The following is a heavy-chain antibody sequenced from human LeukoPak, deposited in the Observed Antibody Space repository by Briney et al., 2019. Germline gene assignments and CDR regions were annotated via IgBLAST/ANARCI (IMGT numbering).Heavy chain of an antibody. CDR3: AKDRSAVPAASNY. J-gene: IGHJ4*02. CDR2: ISGSGDNT. CDR1: GFTFTNYA. V-gene: IGHV3-23*01. Sequence: GGSLRLSCAASGFTFTNYAMTWVRQAPGKGLEWVSGISGSGDNTYYADSVKGRFTISRDNFKNMVFLQMNSLRAGDTAVYYCAKDRSAVPAASNYWGQGTLVTVSS. D-gene: IGHD2-2*01.